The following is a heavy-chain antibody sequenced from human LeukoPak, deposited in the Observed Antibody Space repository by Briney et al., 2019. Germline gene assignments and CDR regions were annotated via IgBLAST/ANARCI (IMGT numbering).Heavy chain of an antibody. J-gene: IGHJ4*02. Sequence: GASVKASCKASGYTFTSYDINWVRQATGQGLEWMGWMNPNSGNTGYAQKFQGRVTMTRNTSISTAYMELSSLRSEDTAVYYCAREGRLAAQITYFDYWGQGTLVTVSS. V-gene: IGHV1-8*01. CDR2: MNPNSGNT. CDR1: GYTFTSYD. CDR3: AREGRLAAQITYFDY. D-gene: IGHD6-25*01.